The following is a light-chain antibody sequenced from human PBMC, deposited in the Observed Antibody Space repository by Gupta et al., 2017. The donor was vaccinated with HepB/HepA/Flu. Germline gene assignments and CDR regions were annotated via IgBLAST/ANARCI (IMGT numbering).Light chain of an antibody. CDR3: QQSYSTPWT. V-gene: IGKV1-39*01. CDR1: QSISSY. Sequence: DIQMTQSPSSLPASVGDRVTITCRASQSISSYLNWYQQKPGKAPKLLIYAASSLQSGVPSRFSGSGYGTDFTLTISSLQPEDFATYYCQQSYSTPWTFGQGTKVEIK. CDR2: AAS. J-gene: IGKJ1*01.